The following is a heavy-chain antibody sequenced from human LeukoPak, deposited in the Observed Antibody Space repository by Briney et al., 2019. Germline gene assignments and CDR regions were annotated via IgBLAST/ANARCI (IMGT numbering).Heavy chain of an antibody. CDR3: AKGGYYDDSGEFDY. CDR2: ISGSGGST. CDR1: GFTFSSYA. V-gene: IGHV3-23*01. D-gene: IGHD3-22*01. Sequence: PGGSLRLSCAASGFTFSSYAMSWVRQAPGKGLEWVSAISGSGGSTYYADSVKGRFTISRDNSKNTVYLQMNSLRAEDTAVYYCAKGGYYDDSGEFDYWGQGTLVTVSS. J-gene: IGHJ4*02.